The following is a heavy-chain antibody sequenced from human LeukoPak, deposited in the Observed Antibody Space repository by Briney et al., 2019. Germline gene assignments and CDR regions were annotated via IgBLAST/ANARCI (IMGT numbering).Heavy chain of an antibody. D-gene: IGHD2-15*01. CDR1: GFTFSSYS. J-gene: IGHJ3*02. V-gene: IGHV3-21*01. CDR2: ISSSSYI. Sequence: PGGSLRLSCAASGFTFSSYSMNWVRQAPGKGLEWVSSISSSSYIYYADSVKGRFTISRDNAKNSLYLQTNSLRAEDTAVYYCARQYCSGGSCYVDAFDIWGQGTMVTVSS. CDR3: ARQYCSGGSCYVDAFDI.